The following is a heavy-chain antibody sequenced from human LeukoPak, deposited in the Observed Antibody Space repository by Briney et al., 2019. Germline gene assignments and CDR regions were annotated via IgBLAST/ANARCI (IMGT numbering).Heavy chain of an antibody. D-gene: IGHD2-2*01. CDR2: IYHSGST. CDR1: GYSISSGYY. Sequence: SETLSLTCAVSGYSISSGYYWGWIRQPPGKGLEWIGSIYHSGSTYYNPSLKSRVTISVDTSKNQFSLKLSSVTAADTAVYYCARARYCSSTSCYALYNWFDPWGQGTLVTVSS. J-gene: IGHJ5*02. V-gene: IGHV4-38-2*01. CDR3: ARARYCSSTSCYALYNWFDP.